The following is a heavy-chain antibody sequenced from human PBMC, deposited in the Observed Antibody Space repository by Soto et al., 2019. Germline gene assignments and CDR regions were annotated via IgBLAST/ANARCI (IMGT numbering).Heavy chain of an antibody. J-gene: IGHJ4*02. CDR3: AKDRIDRVVDARSAFDY. V-gene: IGHV3-23*01. CDR1: GFTFSNYA. D-gene: IGHD2-15*01. Sequence: GGSLRLSCAASGFTFSNYAMSWVRQAPGKGLEWVSIISGGGGSTYYADSVKGRFTISRDNSKNTLYLQMNSLRAEDTALYYCAKDRIDRVVDARSAFDYWGQGTLVTVSS. CDR2: ISGGGGST.